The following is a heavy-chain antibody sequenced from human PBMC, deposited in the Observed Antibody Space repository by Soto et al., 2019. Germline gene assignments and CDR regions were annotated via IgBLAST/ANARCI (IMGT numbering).Heavy chain of an antibody. D-gene: IGHD2-2*01. Sequence: LRLSCAASGFTFSSYAMHWVRQAPGKGLEWVAVISYDGSNKYYADSVKGRFTISRDNSKNTLYLQMNSLRAEDTAVYYCAREVPAATPQHSWPAGFDYWGQGTLVTVSS. CDR1: GFTFSSYA. J-gene: IGHJ4*02. V-gene: IGHV3-30-3*01. CDR2: ISYDGSNK. CDR3: AREVPAATPQHSWPAGFDY.